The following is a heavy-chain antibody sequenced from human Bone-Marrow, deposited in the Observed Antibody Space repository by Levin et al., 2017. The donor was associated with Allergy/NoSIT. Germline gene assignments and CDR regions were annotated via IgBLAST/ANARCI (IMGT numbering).Heavy chain of an antibody. CDR2: IAYDGSNK. V-gene: IGHV3-30*18. CDR3: AKIPHSSSSTWFDP. D-gene: IGHD6-13*01. CDR1: GFIFSSYG. J-gene: IGHJ5*02. Sequence: AGGSLRLSCAASGFIFSSYGMHWVRQAPGKGLEWVAVIAYDGSNKEYADSVKGRFTISRDNSKNTLYLQMNSLRAEDTAVYHCAKIPHSSSSTWFDPWGQGTLVTVSS.